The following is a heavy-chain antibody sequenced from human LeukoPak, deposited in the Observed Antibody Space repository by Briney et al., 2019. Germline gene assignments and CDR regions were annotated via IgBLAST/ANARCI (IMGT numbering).Heavy chain of an antibody. CDR1: GFSFSSYA. CDR2: TSNHGNDG. V-gene: IGHV3-30*01. CDR3: TRDRGAMNVFDY. D-gene: IGHD2-2*01. Sequence: PGGSLRLSCTDSGFSFSSYAMHWVRQSPGKGLEWVAVTSNHGNDGFYADSVKGRFTISRDNSKKTLYLQMDSLRPEDTGVYYCTRDRGAMNVFDYWGQGTLVTVSS. J-gene: IGHJ4*02.